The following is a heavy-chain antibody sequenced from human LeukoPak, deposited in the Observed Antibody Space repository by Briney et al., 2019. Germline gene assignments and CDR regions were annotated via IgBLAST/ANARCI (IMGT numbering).Heavy chain of an antibody. Sequence: GASVKVSCKASGGTFSSYAISWVRQAPGQGLEWMGRIIPILGIANYAQKFQGRVTITADKSTSTAYMELSSLRSEDTAVYYCARGPSSSWQRGFDYWGQGTLVTVSS. CDR1: GGTFSSYA. CDR3: ARGPSSSWQRGFDY. D-gene: IGHD6-13*01. J-gene: IGHJ4*02. V-gene: IGHV1-69*04. CDR2: IIPILGIA.